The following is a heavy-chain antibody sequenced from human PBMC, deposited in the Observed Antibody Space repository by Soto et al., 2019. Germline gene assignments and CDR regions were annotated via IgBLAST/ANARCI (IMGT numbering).Heavy chain of an antibody. Sequence: SRPTPVNPTHTLTLTCTFSWFSLSTRAVGVGWIRQPPVKALEWLALIYLNDDKRYSPSLKNSLTITKDTSKNHVVLTLTNIATVDTAPYYCAHRYERGYFQIWRKGTKVAVS. CDR2: IYLNDDK. D-gene: IGHD3-16*01. J-gene: IGHJ3*02. CDR3: AHRYERGYFQI. V-gene: IGHV2-5*01. CDR1: WFSLSTRAVG.